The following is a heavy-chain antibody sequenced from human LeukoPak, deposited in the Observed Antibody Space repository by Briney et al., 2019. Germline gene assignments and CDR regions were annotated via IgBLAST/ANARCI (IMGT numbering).Heavy chain of an antibody. V-gene: IGHV3-23*01. Sequence: GGSLRLSCTASGFNFYDYPMTWVRQAPGKGLEWVSSINIGGDSTWYADSVNGRFTISRDDSTNTLYLQMNSLRVEDTALYYCAKGEKSGSYPFDYWGQGTLVTVSS. CDR3: AKGEKSGSYPFDY. D-gene: IGHD1-26*01. CDR2: INIGGDST. J-gene: IGHJ4*02. CDR1: GFNFYDYP.